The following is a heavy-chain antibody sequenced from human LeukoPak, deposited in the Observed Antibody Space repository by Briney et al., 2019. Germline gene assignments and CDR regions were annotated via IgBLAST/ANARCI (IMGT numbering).Heavy chain of an antibody. J-gene: IGHJ4*02. CDR3: ARGVGNYRYYFDY. CDR1: GFTFSSYW. V-gene: IGHV3-7*01. CDR2: IKQDGSEK. D-gene: IGHD3-22*01. Sequence: GGSLRLSCAASGFTFSSYWMSWVRQAPGKGLEWVANIKQDGSEKYYVDSVKGRFTISRDNAKNSLYLQMNSLRAEDTAVYYCARGVGNYRYYFDYWGQGTLVTVSS.